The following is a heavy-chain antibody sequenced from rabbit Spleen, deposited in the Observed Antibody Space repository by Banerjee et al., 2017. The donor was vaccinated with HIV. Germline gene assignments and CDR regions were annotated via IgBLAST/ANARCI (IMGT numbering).Heavy chain of an antibody. D-gene: IGHD8-1*01. CDR2: INSFSGSV. J-gene: IGHJ6*01. CDR3: ARDSGSSFSSYGMDL. Sequence: QSLEESGGDLVKPGASLTLTYTASGFSFSSSDYMCWVRQAPGKGLEWIGCINSFSGSVVYATWAKGRFTVSKASWTTVTLHMTSLTVADTATYFCARDSGSSFSSYGMDLWGQGTLVTVS. CDR1: GFSFSSSDY. V-gene: IGHV1S40*01.